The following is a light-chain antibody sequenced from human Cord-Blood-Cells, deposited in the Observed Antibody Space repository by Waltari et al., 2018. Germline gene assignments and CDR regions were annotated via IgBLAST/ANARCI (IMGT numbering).Light chain of an antibody. CDR2: WAS. J-gene: IGKJ4*01. Sequence: ATINCKSSQSVLYSSNNKNYLAWYQQKPGQPPKLLIYWASTRESGVPDRFSGSGSGTDFTLTISSLQAEDVAVYYCQQYYSTPLTFGGGTKVEIK. CDR1: QSVLYSSNNKNY. CDR3: QQYYSTPLT. V-gene: IGKV4-1*01.